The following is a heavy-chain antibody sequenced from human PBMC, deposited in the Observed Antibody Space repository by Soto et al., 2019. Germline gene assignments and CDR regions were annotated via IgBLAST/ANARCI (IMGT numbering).Heavy chain of an antibody. CDR1: GGSISSYY. Sequence: SETLSLTCTVSGGSISSYYWSWIRQPPGKGLEWIGYIYYSGSTNYNPSLKSRDTISVDTSKNQFSLKLSSVTAADTAVYYCARSPPYCTNGVCYAMSHSSGWYSIDYWGQGTLVTVSS. CDR3: ARSPPYCTNGVCYAMSHSSGWYSIDY. CDR2: IYYSGST. V-gene: IGHV4-59*01. J-gene: IGHJ4*02. D-gene: IGHD2-8*01.